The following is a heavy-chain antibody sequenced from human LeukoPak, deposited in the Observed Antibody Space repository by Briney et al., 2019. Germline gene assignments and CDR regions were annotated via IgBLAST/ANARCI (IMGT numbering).Heavy chain of an antibody. V-gene: IGHV3-30*02. Sequence: QSGGSLRLSCAASGFTFSSYAMSWVRHTPGKGLEWVAFIRYDGSNEYYADSVKGRFTISRDNSKNTLHLQMNSLRVEDTAVYCCARPMNEYDSSGFFHYWGQGTLVTVSS. CDR1: GFTFSSYA. CDR3: ARPMNEYDSSGFFHY. CDR2: IRYDGSNE. D-gene: IGHD3-22*01. J-gene: IGHJ4*02.